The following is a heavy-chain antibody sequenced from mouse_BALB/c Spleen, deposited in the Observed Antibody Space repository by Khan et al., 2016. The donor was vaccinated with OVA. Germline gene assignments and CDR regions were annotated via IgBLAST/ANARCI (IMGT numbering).Heavy chain of an antibody. Sequence: LQLMQSGPELMKPGASVKISCKASGYSFTSYYIHWVKESHGKSLEWIGYIDPFSGGTTYNQKFKGKATLTVDKSSSTAYIHLSNLTSEDSAGKDCTRHGYVDGFTYGGQGTMVTVAA. CDR1: GYSFTSYY. V-gene: IGHV1S135*01. CDR3: TRHGYVDGFTY. D-gene: IGHD2-2*01. J-gene: IGHJ3*01. CDR2: IDPFSGGT.